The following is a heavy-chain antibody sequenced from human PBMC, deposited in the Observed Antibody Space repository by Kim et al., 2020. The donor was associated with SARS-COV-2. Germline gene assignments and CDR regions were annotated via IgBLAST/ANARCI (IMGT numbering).Heavy chain of an antibody. J-gene: IGHJ2*01. D-gene: IGHD5-12*01. CDR2: IYYSGST. V-gene: IGHV4-59*01. CDR1: GCSISSYY. CDR3: ARDGRGWLQQPHWYFDL. Sequence: SETLSLTCTVSGCSISSYYWSWIRQPPGKGLEWIGYIYYSGSTNYNPSLKSRVTISVDTSKNQFSLKLSSVTAADTAVYYCARDGRGWLQQPHWYFDLWGRGTLVTVSS.